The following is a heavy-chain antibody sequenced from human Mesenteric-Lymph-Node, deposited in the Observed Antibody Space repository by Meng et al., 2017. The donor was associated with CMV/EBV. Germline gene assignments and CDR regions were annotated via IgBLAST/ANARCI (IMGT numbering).Heavy chain of an antibody. CDR2: IRYDGTNK. Sequence: GESLKISCEASGFMFRDYGMHWVRQAPGKGLEWVAVIRYDGTNKFYADSVKGRFTISRDNSKNTLYLQMNSLRAEDTAVYYCARVKGYYGMDVWGQGTTVTVSS. V-gene: IGHV3-30*02. CDR1: GFMFRDYG. J-gene: IGHJ6*02. CDR3: ARVKGYYGMDV.